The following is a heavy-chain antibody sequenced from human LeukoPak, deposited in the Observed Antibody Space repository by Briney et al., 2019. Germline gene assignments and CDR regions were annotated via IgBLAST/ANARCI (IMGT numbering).Heavy chain of an antibody. Sequence: GASVKVSCKASGYTFTGYYMHWVRQAPGQGLEWMGWINPNSGGTNYAQKFQGRVTMTRDTSISTAYMELSRLRSDDTAAYYCARVRGYCSGGSCSKRFLAGGYFDYWGQGTLVTVSS. CDR1: GYTFTGYY. J-gene: IGHJ4*02. CDR2: INPNSGGT. D-gene: IGHD2-15*01. CDR3: ARVRGYCSGGSCSKRFLAGGYFDY. V-gene: IGHV1-2*02.